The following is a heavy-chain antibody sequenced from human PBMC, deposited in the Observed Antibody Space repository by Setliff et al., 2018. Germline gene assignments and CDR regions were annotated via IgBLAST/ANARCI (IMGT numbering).Heavy chain of an antibody. D-gene: IGHD2-21*01. CDR2: ISYDARKK. V-gene: IGHV3-30*03. J-gene: IGHJ6*03. CDR3: ARDRIGPYLSYMDG. Sequence: PGGSLRLSCAASGFNFGAYVMHWVRQAPGKGLEWVALISYDARKKYYADTLEGRFTISRDNSRNTMYLQMNSLRGEDTAVYYCARDRIGPYLSYMDGWGKGTTVTVSS. CDR1: GFNFGAYV.